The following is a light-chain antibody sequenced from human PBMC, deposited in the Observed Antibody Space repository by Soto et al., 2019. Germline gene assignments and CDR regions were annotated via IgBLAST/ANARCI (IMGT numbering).Light chain of an antibody. CDR1: RSVSSY. J-gene: IGKJ1*01. CDR3: QQYGTSPRT. V-gene: IGKV3-20*01. CDR2: GAS. Sequence: EIVLTQSPATLSLSPGERATLSCRASRSVSSYLAWYQQKPGQAPRLLIYGASTRATGIPDRFSGSGSETDFTLTISRLEPEDFAVYYCQQYGTSPRTFGQGTKVDIK.